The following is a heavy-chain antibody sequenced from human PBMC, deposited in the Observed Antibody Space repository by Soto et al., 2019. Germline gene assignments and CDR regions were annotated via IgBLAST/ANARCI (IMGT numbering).Heavy chain of an antibody. J-gene: IGHJ6*03. CDR1: GGTFSSYT. D-gene: IGHD2-15*01. Sequence: SVKVSCKASGGTFSSYTISWVRQVPGQGLEWMGRIIPILGIANYAQKFQGRVTITADKSTSTAYMELSSLRSEDTAVYYCARGGGYCSGGSCSTYMDVWGKGTTVTVSS. CDR2: IIPILGIA. V-gene: IGHV1-69*02. CDR3: ARGGGYCSGGSCSTYMDV.